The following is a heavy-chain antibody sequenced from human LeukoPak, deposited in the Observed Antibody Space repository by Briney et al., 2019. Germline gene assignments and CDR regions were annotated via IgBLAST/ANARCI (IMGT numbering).Heavy chain of an antibody. CDR3: ARTNSSGWYYYYGMDV. Sequence: SETLSLICTVSGGSISSYYWSWIRQPPGEGLEWIGYIYYSGSTNYNPSLKSRVTISVDTSKNQFSLKLSSVTAADTAVYYCARTNSSGWYYYYGMDVWGQGTTVTVSS. V-gene: IGHV4-59*01. D-gene: IGHD6-19*01. J-gene: IGHJ6*02. CDR2: IYYSGST. CDR1: GGSISSYY.